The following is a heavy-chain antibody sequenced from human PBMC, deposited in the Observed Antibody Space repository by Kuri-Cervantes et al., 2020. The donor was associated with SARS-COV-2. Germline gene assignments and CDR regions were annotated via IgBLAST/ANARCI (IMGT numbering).Heavy chain of an antibody. V-gene: IGHV3-30*18. CDR1: GFNFSRTG. J-gene: IGHJ4*02. D-gene: IGHD6-13*01. CDR2: ISYDGSNK. Sequence: GESLKISCAASGFNFSRTGMHWVRQAPGKGLEWVAVISYDGSNKYYADSVKGRFTISRDNSKNTLYLQMNSLRAEDTAVYYCAKDFGYSDTSPLIDYWGQGTLVTVSS. CDR3: AKDFGYSDTSPLIDY.